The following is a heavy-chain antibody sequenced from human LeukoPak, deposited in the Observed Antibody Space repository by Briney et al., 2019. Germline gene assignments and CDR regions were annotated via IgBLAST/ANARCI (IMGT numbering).Heavy chain of an antibody. D-gene: IGHD4-17*01. Sequence: GGSLRLSCAASGFTFRSYGMDWVRQAPGKGLEWVAFIRYYGNNKDYADSVKGRFTISRDNSKNTLYLQMNSLGVEDTAVYYCAKGYGDLVAFDIWGQGIMVTVSS. V-gene: IGHV3-30*02. J-gene: IGHJ3*02. CDR2: IRYYGNNK. CDR3: AKGYGDLVAFDI. CDR1: GFTFRSYG.